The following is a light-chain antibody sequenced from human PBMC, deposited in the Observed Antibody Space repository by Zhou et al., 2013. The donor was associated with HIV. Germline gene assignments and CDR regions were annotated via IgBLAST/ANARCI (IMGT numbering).Light chain of an antibody. J-gene: IGKJ3*01. V-gene: IGKV1-9*01. Sequence: DIQLTQSPSFLSASVGDRVTITCRASQGISSSLVWYQQKPGKAPNLLIYAASSLQSGVPSRFRGSGSGTEFTLTIISLQPEDLATYYCQQLYSYPLTFGPGTKVDIK. CDR2: AAS. CDR3: QQLYSYPLT. CDR1: QGISSS.